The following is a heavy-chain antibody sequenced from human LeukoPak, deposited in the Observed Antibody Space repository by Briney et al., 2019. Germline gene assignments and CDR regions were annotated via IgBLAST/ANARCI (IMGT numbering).Heavy chain of an antibody. CDR2: ISYDGSNK. D-gene: IGHD3-3*01. CDR1: GFTFSSYA. CDR3: ARAEVLRFLEWSSYFQH. J-gene: IGHJ1*01. V-gene: IGHV3-30*04. Sequence: GGSLRLSCAASGFTFSSYAMHWVRQAPGKGLEWVAVISYDGSNKYYADSVKGRFTISRDNSKKTLYLQMNSLRAEDTAVYYCARAEVLRFLEWSSYFQHWGQGTLVTVSS.